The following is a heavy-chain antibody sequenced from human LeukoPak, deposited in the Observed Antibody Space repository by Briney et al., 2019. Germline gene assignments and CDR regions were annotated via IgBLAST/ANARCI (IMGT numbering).Heavy chain of an antibody. CDR2: IYYSGST. J-gene: IGHJ4*02. V-gene: IGHV4-59*01. CDR1: GGSISSYY. CDR3: ARERYSGYEDN. Sequence: PSETLSLTCTVSGGSISSYYWIWIRQPPGKGLEWIGYIYYSGSTNYNPSLKSRVTISVDTSKNQFSLKLSSVTAADTAAYYCARERYSGYEDNWGQGTLVTVSS. D-gene: IGHD5-12*01.